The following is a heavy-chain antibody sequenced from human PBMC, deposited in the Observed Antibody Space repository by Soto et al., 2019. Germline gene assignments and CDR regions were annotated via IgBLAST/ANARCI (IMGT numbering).Heavy chain of an antibody. Sequence: EVQLVESGGGLVQPGGSLRLSCAASGFTFSSYWMHWVRQAPGKGMVWVSRINSDGSSTSYADSVKGRFTITRDNAKNTLYLQMNSLRAEDTAVYYCAREVYDFWSGYYMYYYGMDVRGQGTTVTVSS. J-gene: IGHJ6*02. D-gene: IGHD3-3*01. V-gene: IGHV3-74*01. CDR2: INSDGSST. CDR3: AREVYDFWSGYYMYYYGMDV. CDR1: GFTFSSYW.